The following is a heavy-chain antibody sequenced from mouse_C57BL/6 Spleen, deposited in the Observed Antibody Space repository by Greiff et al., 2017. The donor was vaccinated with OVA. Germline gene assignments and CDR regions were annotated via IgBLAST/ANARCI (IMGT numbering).Heavy chain of an antibody. J-gene: IGHJ2*01. V-gene: IGHV5-16*01. CDR2: INYDGSST. CDR1: GFTFSDYY. Sequence: EVKLMESEGGLVQPGSSMKLSCTASGFTFSDYYMAWVRQVPEKGLEWVANINYDGSSTYYLDSLKSRFIISRDNAKNILYLQMSSLKSEDTATYYCARDRGGGYYFDYWGQGTTLTVSS. CDR3: ARDRGGGYYFDY.